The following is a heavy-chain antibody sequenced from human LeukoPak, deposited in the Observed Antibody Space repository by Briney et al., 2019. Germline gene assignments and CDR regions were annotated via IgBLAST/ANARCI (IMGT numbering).Heavy chain of an antibody. V-gene: IGHV3-30-3*01. D-gene: IGHD3-10*01. CDR3: ARDTPQVPPGAFDI. J-gene: IGHJ3*02. CDR1: GFTFSSYA. CDR2: ISYDGSNK. Sequence: PGRSLRLSCAASGFTFSSYAMHWVRQAPGKGLEWVAVISYDGSNKYYADSVKGRFTISRDNSKNTLYLQMNSLRAEDTAVYYCARDTPQVPPGAFDIWGQGTMVTVSS.